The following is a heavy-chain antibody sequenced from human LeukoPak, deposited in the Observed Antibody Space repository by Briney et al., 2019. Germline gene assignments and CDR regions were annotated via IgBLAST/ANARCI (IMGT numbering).Heavy chain of an antibody. D-gene: IGHD3-10*01. Sequence: GGSPRLSCAASGFTFSSYWMSWVRQAPGKGLEWVANIKQDGSEKYYVDSVKGRFTISRDNAKNSLYLQMNSLRAEDTAVYYCARAHMVRGAAYYFDYWGQGTLVTVSS. CDR2: IKQDGSEK. CDR1: GFTFSSYW. J-gene: IGHJ4*02. CDR3: ARAHMVRGAAYYFDY. V-gene: IGHV3-7*01.